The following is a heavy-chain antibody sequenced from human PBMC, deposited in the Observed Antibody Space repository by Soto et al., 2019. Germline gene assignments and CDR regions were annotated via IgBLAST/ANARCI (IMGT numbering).Heavy chain of an antibody. V-gene: IGHV1-24*01. CDR2: FDPEDGET. CDR3: ARDLPITMIVVVPYGMDV. Sequence: GASVKVSCKVSGYTLTELSMHWVRQAPGKGLEWMGGFDPEDGETIYAQKFQGRVTMTRDTSTSTVYMELSSLRSEDTAVYYCARDLPITMIVVVPYGMDVWGQGTTVTV. CDR1: GYTLTELS. J-gene: IGHJ6*02. D-gene: IGHD3-22*01.